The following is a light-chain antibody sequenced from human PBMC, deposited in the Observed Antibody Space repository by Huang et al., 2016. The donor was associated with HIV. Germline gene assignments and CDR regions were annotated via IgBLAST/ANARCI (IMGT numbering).Light chain of an antibody. CDR2: GSS. Sequence: EIVLTQSPDTLSLAPGERGALSCRSSQNVTNDYLAWYQQKSGQVPRLLICGSSGLATGVPVRFGGSGSGAEFILTIDRLEPEDFASYYCQQYSTLPWTFGPGTKLEVK. CDR1: QNVTNDY. J-gene: IGKJ1*01. V-gene: IGKV3-20*01. CDR3: QQYSTLPWT.